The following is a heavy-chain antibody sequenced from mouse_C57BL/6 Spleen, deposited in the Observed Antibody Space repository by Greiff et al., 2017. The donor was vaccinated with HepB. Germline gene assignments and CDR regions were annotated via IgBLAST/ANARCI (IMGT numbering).Heavy chain of an antibody. CDR3: ARGLLLQYYAMDY. CDR1: GYTFTSYW. CDR2: INPSSGYT. V-gene: IGHV1-7*01. J-gene: IGHJ4*01. D-gene: IGHD2-3*01. Sequence: QVQLQQSGAELAKPGASVKLSCKASGYTFTSYWMHWVKQRPGQGLEWIGYINPSSGYTKYNQKFKDKATLTADKSSSTAYMQLSSLTYEDSAVYYCARGLLLQYYAMDYWGQGTSVTVSS.